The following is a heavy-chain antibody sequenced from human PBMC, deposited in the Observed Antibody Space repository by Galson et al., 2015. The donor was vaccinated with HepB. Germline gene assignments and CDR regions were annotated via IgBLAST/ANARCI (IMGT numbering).Heavy chain of an antibody. V-gene: IGHV1-58*02. CDR3: AATTRGYCSSTSCYSYYYYYGMDV. Sequence: SVKVSCKASGFTFTSSAMQWVRQARGQRLEWIGWIVVGSGNTNYAQKFQERVTITRDMSTSTAYMELSSLRSEDTAVYYCAATTRGYCSSTSCYSYYYYYGMDVWGQGTTVTVSS. CDR2: IVVGSGNT. CDR1: GFTFTSSA. J-gene: IGHJ6*02. D-gene: IGHD2-2*01.